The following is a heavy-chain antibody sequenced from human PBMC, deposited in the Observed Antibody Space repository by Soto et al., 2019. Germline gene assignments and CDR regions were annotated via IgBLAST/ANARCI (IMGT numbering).Heavy chain of an antibody. CDR1: GFTFSSYA. V-gene: IGHV3-23*01. Sequence: EVQLLESGGGLVQPGGSLRLSCAASGFTFSSYAMSWVRQAPGKGLEWVSAISGSGGSTYYADSVKGRLTISRDNSKNTLYLQMNSLRAEDTAVYYCANSAFGVVNFDYWGQGTLVTVSS. CDR2: ISGSGGST. CDR3: ANSAFGVVNFDY. D-gene: IGHD3-3*01. J-gene: IGHJ4*02.